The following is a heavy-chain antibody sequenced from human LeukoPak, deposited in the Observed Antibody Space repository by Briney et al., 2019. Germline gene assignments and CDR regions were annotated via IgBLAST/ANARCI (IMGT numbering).Heavy chain of an antibody. CDR3: ARRGCISTTCYTAAEFYFDY. V-gene: IGHV4-39*01. J-gene: IGHJ4*02. CDR2: IYYSGST. D-gene: IGHD2-2*02. CDR1: GGSISSSNYF. Sequence: KPSETLSLTCIVSGGSISSSNYFWGWIRQPPGKGLEWIGNIYYSGSTYSNPSLKSRVTLSVDTSKNQFSLKLTSVTAADTAVYYCARRGCISTTCYTAAEFYFDYWGQGTLVTVSS.